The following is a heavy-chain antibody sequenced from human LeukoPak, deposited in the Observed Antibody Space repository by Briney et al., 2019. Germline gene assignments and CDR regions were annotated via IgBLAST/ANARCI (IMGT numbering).Heavy chain of an antibody. Sequence: PGGSLRLSCTASGFTFGDYAMSWVRQAPGKGLEWVGFIRSKAYGGTTEYAASVKGRFTISRDDSKSIAYLQMNSLKTEDTAVYYCTRDLLGNYEFYYYYYMDVWGKGTTVTVSS. J-gene: IGHJ6*03. CDR1: GFTFGDYA. CDR2: IRSKAYGGTT. CDR3: TRDLLGNYEFYYYYYMDV. V-gene: IGHV3-49*04. D-gene: IGHD4-11*01.